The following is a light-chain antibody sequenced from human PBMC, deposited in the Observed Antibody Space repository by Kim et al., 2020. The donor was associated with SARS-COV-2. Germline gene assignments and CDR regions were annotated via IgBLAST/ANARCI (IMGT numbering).Light chain of an antibody. CDR1: SVSSADNY. CDR3: QSYDSSNYV. Sequence: GKTVTISCTRGSVSSADNYVQWYQQRPGSAPTTVIYEDNQRPSGVPDRFSGSIDSSSNSASLTISGLKTEDEADYYCQSYDSSNYVFGTGTKVTVL. CDR2: EDN. J-gene: IGLJ1*01. V-gene: IGLV6-57*03.